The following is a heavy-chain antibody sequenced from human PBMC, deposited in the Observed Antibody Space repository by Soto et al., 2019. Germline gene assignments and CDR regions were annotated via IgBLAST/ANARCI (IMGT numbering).Heavy chain of an antibody. CDR3: ARAPYSTSSFFFDH. CDR1: GYSFTAFH. D-gene: IGHD6-6*01. Sequence: ASVKVSCKASGYSFTAFHMHWVRQAPGLGLQWMGIINPNLGHSNTAQRLQGRVAMTWDTSTSTVYMELSSLTSDDTAVYYCARAPYSTSSFFFDHWGQGTPVTVSS. CDR2: INPNLGHS. J-gene: IGHJ4*02. V-gene: IGHV1-46*01.